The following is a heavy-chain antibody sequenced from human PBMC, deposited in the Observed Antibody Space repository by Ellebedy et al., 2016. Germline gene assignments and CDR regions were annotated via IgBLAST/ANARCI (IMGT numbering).Heavy chain of an antibody. CDR1: GYTFTSYY. CDR2: INPSGGST. D-gene: IGHD3-10*01. Sequence: ASVKVSXKASGYTFTSYYMHWVRQAPGQGLEWMGIINPSGGSTSYAQKFQGRVTMTRDTSTSTVYMELSSLRSEDTAVYYCARDSRYYALSRYYYGMDVWGQGTTVTVSS. J-gene: IGHJ6*02. CDR3: ARDSRYYALSRYYYGMDV. V-gene: IGHV1-46*01.